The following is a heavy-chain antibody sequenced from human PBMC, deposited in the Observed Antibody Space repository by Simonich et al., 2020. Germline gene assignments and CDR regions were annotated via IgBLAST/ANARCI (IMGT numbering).Heavy chain of an antibody. Sequence: QVQLRQWGAGLLKPSETLSLTCAVYGGSFSGYYWSWIRQPPGKGLEWIGELNHSGSTNYNPSLKSRVTISVDTSKNQFSLKLSSVTAADTAVYYCAREIRDYWYFDLWGRGTLVTVSS. J-gene: IGHJ2*01. CDR3: AREIRDYWYFDL. V-gene: IGHV4-34*01. CDR2: LNHSGST. CDR1: GGSFSGYY.